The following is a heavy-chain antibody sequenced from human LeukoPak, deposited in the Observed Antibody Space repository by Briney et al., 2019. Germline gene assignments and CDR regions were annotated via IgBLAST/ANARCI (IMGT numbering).Heavy chain of an antibody. Sequence: ASVKVSCKASGYTFTSYYMHWVRQAPGQGLEWMGIINLSGSSTSYAQKFQARVTMTRDMSTSSVYMELSSLRSEDTAVYYCARDSNVGEDYYYYYMDVWGKGTTVTVSS. CDR1: GYTFTSYY. CDR2: INLSGSST. V-gene: IGHV1-46*01. D-gene: IGHD2-15*01. CDR3: ARDSNVGEDYYYYYMDV. J-gene: IGHJ6*03.